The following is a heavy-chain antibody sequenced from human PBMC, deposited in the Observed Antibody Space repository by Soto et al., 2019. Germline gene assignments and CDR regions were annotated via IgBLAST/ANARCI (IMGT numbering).Heavy chain of an antibody. J-gene: IGHJ4*02. D-gene: IGHD3-10*01. CDR3: ASSYGSGYRAFDY. Sequence: QVQLVQSGAEVKRPGSSVKVSCKASGATFTFYSINWVRQAPGLGLEWMGRINPILSMSNYAQRFQGRVTMTADKSTSTGYMELSSLRSEDTAIYYCASSYGSGYRAFDYWGQGALVTVSS. CDR1: GATFTFYS. CDR2: INPILSMS. V-gene: IGHV1-69*02.